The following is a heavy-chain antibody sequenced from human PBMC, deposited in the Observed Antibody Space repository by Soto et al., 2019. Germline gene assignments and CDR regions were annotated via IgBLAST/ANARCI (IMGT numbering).Heavy chain of an antibody. V-gene: IGHV1-2*02. CDR3: ARKLELRGSYYYYYDMDV. Sequence: WASVKVSCKASGYTFTDYYMHWVRQAPGQGLEWMGWINPNSGGTNYAQKFQGRVTMTRDTSISTAYMELSRLRSDDTAVYYCARKLELRGSYYYYYDMDVWGQGTTVTVPS. CDR2: INPNSGGT. CDR1: GYTFTDYY. D-gene: IGHD1-7*01. J-gene: IGHJ6*02.